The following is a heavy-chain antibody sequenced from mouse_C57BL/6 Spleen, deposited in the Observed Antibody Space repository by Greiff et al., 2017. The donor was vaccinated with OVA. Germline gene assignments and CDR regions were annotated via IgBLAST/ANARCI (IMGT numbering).Heavy chain of an antibody. D-gene: IGHD4-1*01. CDR1: GYTFTSYW. Sequence: QVQLQQPGAELVRPGTSVKLSCKASGYTFTSYWMHWVKQRPGQGLEWIGVIDPSDSYTNYNQKFKGKATLTVDTSSSTAYMQLSSLTSEDSAVYYCARRGWDGFDYWGQGTTLTVSS. V-gene: IGHV1-59*01. CDR2: IDPSDSYT. J-gene: IGHJ2*01. CDR3: ARRGWDGFDY.